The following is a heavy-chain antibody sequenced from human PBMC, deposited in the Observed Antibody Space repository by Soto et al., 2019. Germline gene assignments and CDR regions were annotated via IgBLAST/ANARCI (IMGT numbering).Heavy chain of an antibody. CDR3: ARRAVVVAATPSSWFDP. CDR1: GFTFSNYG. V-gene: IGHV3-23*01. Sequence: EVQLLESGGGLVQPGGSLRLSCEASGFTFSNYGMSWVRQAPGKGLEWVSVISGSGGSTYYADSVKGRFTLSRDNYKNTVYLQMNSLRAEDTAVYYCARRAVVVAATPSSWFDPWGQGTLVTVSS. CDR2: ISGSGGST. J-gene: IGHJ5*02. D-gene: IGHD2-15*01.